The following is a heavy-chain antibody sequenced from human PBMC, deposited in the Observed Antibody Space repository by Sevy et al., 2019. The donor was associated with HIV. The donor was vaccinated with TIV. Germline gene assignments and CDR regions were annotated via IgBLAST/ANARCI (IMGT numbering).Heavy chain of an antibody. J-gene: IGHJ5*02. Sequence: SGPTLVNPTQTLTLTCTFSGFSLSTSGVGVGWIRQPPGKALEWLALIYWDDDKRYSPSLKSRLTSTKDTSKNQVVLTMTNMDPVDTATYYCALAGIAAAGTSWFDPWGQGTLVTVSS. D-gene: IGHD6-13*01. CDR1: GFSLSTSGVG. CDR3: ALAGIAAAGTSWFDP. CDR2: IYWDDDK. V-gene: IGHV2-5*02.